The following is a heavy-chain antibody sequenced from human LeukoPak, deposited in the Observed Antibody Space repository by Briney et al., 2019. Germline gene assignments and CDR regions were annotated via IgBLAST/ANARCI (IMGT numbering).Heavy chain of an antibody. D-gene: IGHD3-10*01. Sequence: ASVKVSCKASGGTFSSYAISWVRQAPGQGLEWMGGIIPIFGTANYAQKFQGRVTITTDESTSTAYMGLSSLRSEDTAVYYCARGENIWFGINWGQGTLVTVSS. CDR1: GGTFSSYA. J-gene: IGHJ4*02. CDR2: IIPIFGTA. CDR3: ARGENIWFGIN. V-gene: IGHV1-69*05.